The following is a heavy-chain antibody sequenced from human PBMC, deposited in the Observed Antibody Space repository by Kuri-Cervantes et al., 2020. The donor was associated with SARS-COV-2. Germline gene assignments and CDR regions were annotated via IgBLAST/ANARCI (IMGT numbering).Heavy chain of an antibody. CDR3: ASGSAELANYDIPYFDY. CDR2: INWNGGST. Sequence: GESLKISCAASGFTFSSYGMHWVRQAPGKGLEWVSGINWNGGSTGYADSVKGRFTISRDNAKNSLYLQMNSLRAEDTALYYCASGSAELANYDIPYFDYWGQGTLVTVSS. V-gene: IGHV3-20*04. J-gene: IGHJ4*02. CDR1: GFTFSSYG. D-gene: IGHD3-9*01.